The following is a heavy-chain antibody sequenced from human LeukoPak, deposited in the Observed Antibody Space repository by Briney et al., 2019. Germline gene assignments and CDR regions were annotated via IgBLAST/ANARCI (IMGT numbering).Heavy chain of an antibody. D-gene: IGHD3-10*01. V-gene: IGHV1-3*01. CDR1: GYTFTSYA. Sequence: ASVKVSCKASGYTFTSYAMHWVRQAPGQGLEWMGWINAGNGNTKYSQKFQGRVTITRDTSASTAYMELSSLRSEDTAVYYCASYGSGSWAFDYWGQGTLVTVSS. CDR2: INAGNGNT. J-gene: IGHJ4*02. CDR3: ASYGSGSWAFDY.